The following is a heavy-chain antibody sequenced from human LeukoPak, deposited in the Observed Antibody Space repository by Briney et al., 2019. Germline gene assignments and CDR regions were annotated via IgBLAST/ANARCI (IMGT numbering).Heavy chain of an antibody. CDR1: GFTFNSYW. CDR3: VRGWRSGSLDS. CDR2: IHSGGTST. Sequence: PGGSLRLSCAASGFTFNSYWMHRVRQAPGKGLVWVSRIHSGGTSTTYADFVEGRFTISRDNAKNTLSLQMNSLRDDDTAVYYCVRGWRSGSLDSWGQGTLVTVSS. D-gene: IGHD6-13*01. V-gene: IGHV3-74*01. J-gene: IGHJ4*02.